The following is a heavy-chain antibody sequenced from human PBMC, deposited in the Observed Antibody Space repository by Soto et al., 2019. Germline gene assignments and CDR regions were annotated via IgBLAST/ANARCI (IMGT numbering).Heavy chain of an antibody. D-gene: IGHD6-19*01. CDR3: TRHVRQWLDDYYYYMDV. CDR1: GFTFSGSA. J-gene: IGHJ6*03. Sequence: GGSLRLSCAASGFTFSGSAMHWVRQASGKGLEWVGRIRSKANSYATAYAASVKGRFTISRDDSKNTAYLQMNSLKTEDTAVYYCTRHVRQWLDDYYYYMDVWGKGTTVTVSS. V-gene: IGHV3-73*01. CDR2: IRSKANSYAT.